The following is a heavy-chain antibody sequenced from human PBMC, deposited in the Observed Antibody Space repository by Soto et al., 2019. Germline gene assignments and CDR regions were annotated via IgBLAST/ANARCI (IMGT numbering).Heavy chain of an antibody. CDR3: ARDPPLYCSSTSCYLDVGSRYMDV. CDR1: GYTFTSYG. J-gene: IGHJ6*03. V-gene: IGHV1-18*01. CDR2: ISAYNGNT. D-gene: IGHD2-2*01. Sequence: ASVKVSCKASGYTFTSYGISWVRQAPGQGLEWMGWISAYNGNTNYAQKLQGRVTMTTDTSTSTAYMELRSLRSDDTAVYYCARDPPLYCSSTSCYLDVGSRYMDVWGKGTTVTVSS.